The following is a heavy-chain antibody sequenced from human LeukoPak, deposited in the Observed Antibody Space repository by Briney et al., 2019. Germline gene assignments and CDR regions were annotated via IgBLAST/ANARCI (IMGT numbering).Heavy chain of an antibody. CDR1: GYTFTGYY. D-gene: IGHD3-22*01. Sequence: WASVKVSCKASGYTFTGYYMHWVRQAPGQGLEWMGRINPNSGGTNYAQKFQGRVTMTRDTSISTAYVELSRLRSDDTAVYYCARDRGGGYYDSSGYQDAFDIWGQGTMVTVSS. J-gene: IGHJ3*02. V-gene: IGHV1-2*06. CDR3: ARDRGGGYYDSSGYQDAFDI. CDR2: INPNSGGT.